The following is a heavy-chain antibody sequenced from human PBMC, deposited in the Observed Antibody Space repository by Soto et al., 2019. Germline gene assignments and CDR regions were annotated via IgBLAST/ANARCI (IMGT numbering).Heavy chain of an antibody. Sequence: ASVKVSCKPSGDNFKKNVFTWVRQAPGQGLEWMGGTIPALGKTHYIEKFQGRVTITVDDATRTVYMEVRDLTSEDTAIYYCARGPFRPSAMDVWGQGTTVTVSS. CDR1: GDNFKKNV. D-gene: IGHD3-10*01. V-gene: IGHV1-69*10. CDR3: ARGPFRPSAMDV. CDR2: TIPALGKT. J-gene: IGHJ6*02.